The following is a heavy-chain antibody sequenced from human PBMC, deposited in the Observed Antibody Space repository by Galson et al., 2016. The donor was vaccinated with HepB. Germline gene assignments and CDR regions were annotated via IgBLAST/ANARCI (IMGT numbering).Heavy chain of an antibody. Sequence: CAVSGDSINSTPWWSWVRQAPGKGLEWIGEIYHSGFTNFNPSLKSRVTLSVDKSTNTLSLRLTSVTAADTAVYYCARGYGTYRWFDPWGRGILVTVSS. J-gene: IGHJ5*02. CDR2: IYHSGFT. CDR1: GDSINSTPW. CDR3: ARGYGTYRWFDP. D-gene: IGHD4-17*01. V-gene: IGHV4-4*02.